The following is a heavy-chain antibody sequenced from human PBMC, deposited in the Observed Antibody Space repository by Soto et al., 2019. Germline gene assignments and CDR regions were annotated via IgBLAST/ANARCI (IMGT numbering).Heavy chain of an antibody. J-gene: IGHJ5*02. CDR2: IIPIFGTA. CDR1: GGTFSSYA. Sequence: SVKVSCKASGGTFSSYAISRVRQAPGQGLEWMGGIIPIFGTANYAQKFQGRVTITADESTSTAYMELSSLRSEDTAVYYCAREGTWGPYYYGSGSYFNWFDPWGQGTLVTVSS. D-gene: IGHD3-10*01. V-gene: IGHV1-69*13. CDR3: AREGTWGPYYYGSGSYFNWFDP.